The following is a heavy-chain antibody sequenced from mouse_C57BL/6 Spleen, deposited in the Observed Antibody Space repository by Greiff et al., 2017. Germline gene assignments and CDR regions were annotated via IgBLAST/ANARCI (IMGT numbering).Heavy chain of an antibody. CDR2: IWSGGST. J-gene: IGHJ1*03. CDR3: ATNGNYVWYFDV. CDR1: GFSLTSYG. Sequence: VQLQESGPGLVQPSQSLSITCTVSGFSLTSYGVHWVRQSPGKGLEWLGVIWSGGSTDYNAAFISRLSISKDNSKSQVFFKMNSLQADDTAIYYWATNGNYVWYFDVWGTGTTVTVSS. V-gene: IGHV2-2*01. D-gene: IGHD2-1*01.